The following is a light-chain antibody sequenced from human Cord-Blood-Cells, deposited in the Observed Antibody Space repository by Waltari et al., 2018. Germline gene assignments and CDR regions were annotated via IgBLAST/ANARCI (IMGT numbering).Light chain of an antibody. CDR3: QHSYSTPLT. Sequence: IQMTQSPSSLSASVGDRVTITSRASQSISSYLNWYQQKPGKAPKLLIYAASSLQSGVPSRFSGSGSGTDFTLTISSLQPEDFATYYCQHSYSTPLTFGGGTKVEIK. CDR1: QSISSY. J-gene: IGKJ4*01. V-gene: IGKV1-39*01. CDR2: AAS.